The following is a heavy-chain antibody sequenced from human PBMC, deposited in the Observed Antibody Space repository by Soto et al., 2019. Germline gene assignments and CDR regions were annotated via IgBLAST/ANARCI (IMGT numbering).Heavy chain of an antibody. CDR1: GGSISSSSYY. Sequence: SETLSLTCTVSGGSISSSSYYWGWIRQPPGKGLEWIGSIYYSGSTYYNPSLKSRVTISVDTSKNQFSLKLSSVTAADTAVYYCARQKPKGGYCSGGSCSGFKYYFDYWGQGTLVTVSS. J-gene: IGHJ4*02. CDR2: IYYSGST. V-gene: IGHV4-39*01. D-gene: IGHD2-15*01. CDR3: ARQKPKGGYCSGGSCSGFKYYFDY.